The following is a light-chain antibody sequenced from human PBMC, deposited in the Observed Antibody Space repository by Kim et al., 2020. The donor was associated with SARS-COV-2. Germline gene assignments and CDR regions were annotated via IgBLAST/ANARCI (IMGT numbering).Light chain of an antibody. CDR2: EVT. J-gene: IGLJ2*01. Sequence: QSITISCIGTYNDVGSSNLVSWFQQDPGKAPQLIIQEVTKRPSGVSNRFSGYKSGNTASLTISGLQAEDEADYYCCSYAGSGIFVVFGGGTQLTVL. V-gene: IGLV2-23*02. CDR1: YNDVGSSNL. CDR3: CSYAGSGIFVV.